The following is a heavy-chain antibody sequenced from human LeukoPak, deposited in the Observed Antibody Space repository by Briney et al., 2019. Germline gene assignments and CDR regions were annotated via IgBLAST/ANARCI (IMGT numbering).Heavy chain of an antibody. V-gene: IGHV1-69*13. Sequence: ASVKVSCKASGGTFNRYAISWVRQAPGQGLEWMGGIVPIFGLANYAQKFQGRVTITADESTSTAYMELTSLRSEDTAVYYCARDKGPGHRRGRYYYYMDVWGRGTTVIVSS. CDR3: ARDKGPGHRRGRYYYYMDV. CDR1: GGTFNRYA. CDR2: IVPIFGLA. J-gene: IGHJ6*03.